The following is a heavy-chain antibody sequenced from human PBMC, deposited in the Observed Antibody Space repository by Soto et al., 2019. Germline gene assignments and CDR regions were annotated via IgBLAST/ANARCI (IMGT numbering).Heavy chain of an antibody. CDR3: ARTFDYYGMDV. J-gene: IGHJ6*02. V-gene: IGHV4-38-2*02. CDR2: IYHAGSV. Sequence: SETLSLTCTVSGYSIASGYYWAWIRQSPGKGLEWIGSIYHAGSVYYNPSLNGRVALSMDTSKNHFSLKLTSVTAADTAVYYCARTFDYYGMDVWGQGTTVTVSS. CDR1: GYSIASGYY.